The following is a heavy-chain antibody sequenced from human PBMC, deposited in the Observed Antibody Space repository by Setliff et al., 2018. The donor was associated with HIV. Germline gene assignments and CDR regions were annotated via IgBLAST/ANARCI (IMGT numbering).Heavy chain of an antibody. CDR2: SSDSGHT. CDR1: GPSLSTGHH. V-gene: IGHV4-38-2*02. J-gene: IGHJ4*02. Sequence: SETLSLTCSVSGPSLSTGHHWGWIRQTPEKGLEWIGSSSDSGHTHYNPSLKSRVTISVDTSRKQFSLKLSSVTAADTAVYYCASRRRSHQDLYGGNSVFLNWGQGTLVTVSS. CDR3: ASRRRSHQDLYGGNSVFLN. D-gene: IGHD4-17*01.